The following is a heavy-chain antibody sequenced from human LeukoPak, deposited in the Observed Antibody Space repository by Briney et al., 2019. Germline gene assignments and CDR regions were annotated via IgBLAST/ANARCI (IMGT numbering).Heavy chain of an antibody. CDR2: ISAYNGNT. CDR1: GYTFTSYG. Sequence: ASVKVSCKASGYTFTSYGISWVRQAPGQGLEWMGWISAYNGNTNYAQKLQGRVTMTTDTSTSTAYMELRSLRSDDTAVYYCARDGYYYGSGIPPSYYYYYMDVWGKGTTVTVSS. CDR3: ARDGYYYGSGIPPSYYYYYMDV. J-gene: IGHJ6*03. D-gene: IGHD3-10*01. V-gene: IGHV1-18*01.